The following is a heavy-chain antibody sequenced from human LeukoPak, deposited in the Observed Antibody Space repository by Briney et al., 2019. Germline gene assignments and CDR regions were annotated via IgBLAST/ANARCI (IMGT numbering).Heavy chain of an antibody. D-gene: IGHD3-10*01. CDR2: INPNSGGT. CDR1: GFTFSSYA. V-gene: IGHV1-2*04. J-gene: IGHJ6*02. Sequence: PGGSLRLSCAASGFTFSSYAMHWVRQAPGQRLEWMGWINPNSGGTNYVQKFQGWVTMTRDTSISTAYMELSRLRSDDTAVYYCARGSGASGIYGMDVWGQGTTVTVSS. CDR3: ARGSGASGIYGMDV.